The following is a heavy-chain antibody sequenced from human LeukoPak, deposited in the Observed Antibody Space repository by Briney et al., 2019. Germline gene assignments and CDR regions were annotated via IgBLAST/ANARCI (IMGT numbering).Heavy chain of an antibody. V-gene: IGHV3-66*02. J-gene: IGHJ4*02. Sequence: PGGSLRLSCAASGFTFSSYSMNWVRQAPGKGLEWVSVIYSGDNTYYVESVKGRFTISRDNSKNKLFLQMNRLRAEDTAVYYCAGRRVLDASFDYWGQGTLVTVSS. CDR1: GFTFSSYS. CDR3: AGRRVLDASFDY. CDR2: IYSGDNT. D-gene: IGHD3-16*01.